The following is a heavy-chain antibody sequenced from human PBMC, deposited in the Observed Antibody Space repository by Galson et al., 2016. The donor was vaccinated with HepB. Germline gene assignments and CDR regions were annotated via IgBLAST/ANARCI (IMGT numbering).Heavy chain of an antibody. D-gene: IGHD2-2*01. CDR3: ARDMGYCSSTSCYVTAFDM. CDR2: INTNTGKS. J-gene: IGHJ3*02. CDR1: GYTVTTYA. Sequence: SVKVSCKASGYTVTTYAMNWVRQAPGQGLEWMGWINTNTGKSTYAQGFTGRFVFSLDTSVTTTYLQISGLKAEDTAVYYCARDMGYCSSTSCYVTAFDMWGQGTMITVS. V-gene: IGHV7-4-1*02.